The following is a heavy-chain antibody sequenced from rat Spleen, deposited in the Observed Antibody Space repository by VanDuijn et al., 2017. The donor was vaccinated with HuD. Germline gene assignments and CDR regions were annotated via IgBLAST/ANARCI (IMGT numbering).Heavy chain of an antibody. V-gene: IGHV5S13*01. J-gene: IGHJ3*01. CDR3: VRQDTSGYSNWFTY. Sequence: EVQLVESGGGLVQPGRSLKLSCAASGFTFSDYGMAWVRQAPTKGLEWVASISTGGGNTYYRDSVKGRFTIARDNARSTLYLQMDSLKSEDTATYYCVRQDTSGYSNWFTYWGKGTLVTVSS. D-gene: IGHD4-3*01. CDR2: ISTGGGNT. CDR1: GFTFSDYG.